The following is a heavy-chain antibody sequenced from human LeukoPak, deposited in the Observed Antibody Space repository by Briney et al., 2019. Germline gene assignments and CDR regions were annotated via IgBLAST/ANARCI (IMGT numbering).Heavy chain of an antibody. V-gene: IGHV3-30-3*01. CDR2: ISYDGSNK. CDR3: AILTVTTSFDY. CDR1: GFTFSSYA. J-gene: IGHJ4*02. D-gene: IGHD4-17*01. Sequence: GGSLRLSCAASGFTFSSYAMHWVRQAPGKGLEWVAVISYDGSNKYYADSVKGRFTISRDNSKNTLYLQMNRLRAEDTAVYYCAILTVTTSFDYWGQGTLVTVSS.